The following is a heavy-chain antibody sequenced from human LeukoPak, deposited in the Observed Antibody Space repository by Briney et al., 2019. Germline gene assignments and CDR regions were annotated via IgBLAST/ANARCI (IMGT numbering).Heavy chain of an antibody. CDR3: ARVGYYDILTGYFYYFDY. CDR1: GGSVSSGSYY. D-gene: IGHD3-9*01. Sequence: SETLSLTCTVSGGSVSSGSYYWCWIRQPPGTGLEWIGYIYYSGSTNYNPSLKSRVTISVDTSKNQFSLKLSSVTAADTAVYYCARVGYYDILTGYFYYFDYWGQGTLVTVSS. CDR2: IYYSGST. V-gene: IGHV4-61*01. J-gene: IGHJ4*02.